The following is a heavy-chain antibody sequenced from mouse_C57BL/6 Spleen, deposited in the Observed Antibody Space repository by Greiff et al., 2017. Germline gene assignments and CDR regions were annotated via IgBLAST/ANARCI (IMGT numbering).Heavy chain of an antibody. CDR1: GFNFKDDY. J-gene: IGHJ4*01. V-gene: IGHV14-4*01. CDR3: TGNYKADYAMDY. Sequence: VQLQQSGAELVRPGASVKLSCTASGFNFKDDYMHWVKQRPEQGLEWIGWIDPENGDTEYTSKFQGKATITADTSSNTAYLQLSSLTSEDTAVYYCTGNYKADYAMDYWGQGTSVTVSS. D-gene: IGHD2-1*01. CDR2: IDPENGDT.